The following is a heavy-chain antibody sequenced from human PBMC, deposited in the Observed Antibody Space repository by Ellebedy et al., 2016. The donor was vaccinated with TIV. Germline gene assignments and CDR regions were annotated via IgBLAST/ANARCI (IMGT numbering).Heavy chain of an antibody. CDR1: GGSISSSNW. D-gene: IGHD1-1*01. CDR3: ARDQLEPSRLGHYGMDV. V-gene: IGHV4-4*02. Sequence: SETLSLTXAVSGGSISSSNWWSWVRQPPGKGLEWIGEIYHSGSTNHNPSLKSRVTISVDKSKNQFSLKLSSVTAADTAVYYCARDQLEPSRLGHYGMDVWGQGTTVTVSS. J-gene: IGHJ6*02. CDR2: IYHSGST.